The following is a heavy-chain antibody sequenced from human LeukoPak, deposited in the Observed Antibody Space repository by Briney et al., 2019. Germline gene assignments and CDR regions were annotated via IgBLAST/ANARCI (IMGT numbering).Heavy chain of an antibody. D-gene: IGHD5-18*01. CDR2: IKGDGSST. J-gene: IGHJ4*02. CDR3: ARDGYSFGHDFDY. Sequence: GGSLRLSCAASGFTFSSYWMHWVRHTPGKGRVGVSRIKGDGSSTSYADSVKGRFTISRDNAKNTQYLQMNSLRAEDTAVYYCARDGYSFGHDFDYWGQGTLVTVSS. V-gene: IGHV3-74*01. CDR1: GFTFSSYW.